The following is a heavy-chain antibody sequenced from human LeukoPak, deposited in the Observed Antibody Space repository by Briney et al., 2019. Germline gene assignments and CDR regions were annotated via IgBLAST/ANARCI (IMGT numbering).Heavy chain of an antibody. CDR3: AKDGGPTVFYYFDY. CDR1: GFTFSNYA. CDR2: ISGSSGGT. D-gene: IGHD1-1*01. Sequence: PGGSLRLSCAASGFTFSNYAMSWVRQAPGKGLEWVSGISGSSGGTNYADPVEGRFTISRDNSRNTLYLQMNSLRAEDTAIYYCAKDGGPTVFYYFDYWGQGTLITVSS. V-gene: IGHV3-23*01. J-gene: IGHJ4*02.